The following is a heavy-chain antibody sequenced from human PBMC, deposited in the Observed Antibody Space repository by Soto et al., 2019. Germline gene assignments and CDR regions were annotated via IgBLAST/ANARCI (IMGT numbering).Heavy chain of an antibody. V-gene: IGHV2-5*01. CDR2: IYWNDDK. Sequence: SGRTLVNPTQTLTLTCTFSGFSLSTSGVGVGWIRQPPGKALEWLALIYWNDDKRYSPSLKSRLTITKDTSKNQVVLTMTNMDPVDTATYYCAHIGVIVGATYAFDIWGQGTMVTVSS. J-gene: IGHJ3*02. D-gene: IGHD1-26*01. CDR3: AHIGVIVGATYAFDI. CDR1: GFSLSTSGVG.